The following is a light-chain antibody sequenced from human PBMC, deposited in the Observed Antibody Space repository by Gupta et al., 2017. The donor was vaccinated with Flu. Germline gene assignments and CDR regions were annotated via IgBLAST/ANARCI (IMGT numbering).Light chain of an antibody. Sequence: EIVMTQSPATLSVSPGERATLSCRASQSVSSNLAWYQQKPGQAPRLLIYGASTRATGFPARFSGSGSGTEFILTISSLQSEDFAVYYCQQYKSWPLTFGGGTKVEIK. CDR1: QSVSSN. V-gene: IGKV3-15*01. CDR2: GAS. J-gene: IGKJ4*01. CDR3: QQYKSWPLT.